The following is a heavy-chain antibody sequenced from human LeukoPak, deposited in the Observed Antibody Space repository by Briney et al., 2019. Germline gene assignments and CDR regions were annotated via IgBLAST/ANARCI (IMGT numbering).Heavy chain of an antibody. CDR3: ATRAARFGGYSYGSPFDY. D-gene: IGHD5-18*01. J-gene: IGHJ4*02. V-gene: IGHV1-24*01. CDR2: FDPEDGET. Sequence: ASVKVSCKVSGYTLTELSMHWVRQAPGKGLEWMGGFDPEDGETIYAQKFQGRVTMTEDTSTDTAYMELSSLRSEDTAVYYCATRAARFGGYSYGSPFDYWGQGTLITVSS. CDR1: GYTLTELS.